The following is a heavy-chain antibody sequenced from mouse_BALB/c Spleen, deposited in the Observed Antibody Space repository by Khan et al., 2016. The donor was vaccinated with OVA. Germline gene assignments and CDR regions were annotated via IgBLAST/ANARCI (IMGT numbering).Heavy chain of an antibody. J-gene: IGHJ2*01. D-gene: IGHD1-1*01. V-gene: IGHV1-7*01. CDR3: ARMGLRWDFDY. CDR1: GYTFINYW. Sequence: QVQLQQSGAELAKPGASVKMSCKASGYTFINYWILWVKQRPGQGLEWIGYINPSTGYTEYNQNFKDKATLTADKSSSTAYMQLSSLPSEDSAVYYCARMGLRWDFDYWGQGTTLTVSS. CDR2: INPSTGYT.